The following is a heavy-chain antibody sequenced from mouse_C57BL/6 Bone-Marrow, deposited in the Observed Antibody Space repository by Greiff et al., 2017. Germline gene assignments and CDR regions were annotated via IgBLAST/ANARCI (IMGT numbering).Heavy chain of an antibody. J-gene: IGHJ3*01. V-gene: IGHV1-81*01. Sequence: VQLQQSGAELARPGASVKLSCKASGYTFTSYGISWVKQRTGQGLEWIGEIYPRSGNTYYNEKFKGKATLTADKSSRTAYMELRSLTSEDSAVYFCARRGVVPGAYWGQGTLVTVSA. CDR2: IYPRSGNT. D-gene: IGHD1-1*02. CDR3: ARRGVVPGAY. CDR1: GYTFTSYG.